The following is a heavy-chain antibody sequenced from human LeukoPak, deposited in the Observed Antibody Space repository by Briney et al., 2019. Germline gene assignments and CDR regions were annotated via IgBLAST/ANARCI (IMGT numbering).Heavy chain of an antibody. V-gene: IGHV3-11*06. J-gene: IGHJ4*02. Sequence: GGSLRLSCAASGFIFSDYYMTWIRQAPGKGLEWLSYISGSGSDTNYADSVKGRFTTSRDNAKNSLYLQMNSLRAEDTAVYYCAREVREVPHWGQGTLVTVSS. CDR2: ISGSGSDT. CDR3: AREVREVPH. D-gene: IGHD2-2*01. CDR1: GFIFSDYY.